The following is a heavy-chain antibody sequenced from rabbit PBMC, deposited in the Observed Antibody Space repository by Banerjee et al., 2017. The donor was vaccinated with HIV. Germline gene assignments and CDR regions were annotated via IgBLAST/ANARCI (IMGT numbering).Heavy chain of an antibody. CDR1: GFDFSNYG. V-gene: IGHV1S7*01. CDR2: IDPVFGSI. CDR3: VSYDDYGDRNL. D-gene: IGHD2-1*01. Sequence: QLVESGGGLVTLGGSLKLSCKASGFDFSNYGVSWVRQAPGKGLEWIGYIDPVFGSIHYASWVNGRFTISDHNAQNTLYLQLNSLTAADTATYFCVSYDDYGDRNLWGPGTLVTVS. J-gene: IGHJ4*01.